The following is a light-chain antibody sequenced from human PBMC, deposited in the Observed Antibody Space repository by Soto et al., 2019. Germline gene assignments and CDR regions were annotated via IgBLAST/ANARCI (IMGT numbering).Light chain of an antibody. CDR2: EVS. CDR3: SSYTTSNTYV. CDR1: SSDVGAYNY. J-gene: IGLJ1*01. V-gene: IGLV2-14*01. Sequence: QSVLTQPASVSGSPGQSITISCTGSSSDVGAYNYVSWFQQHPGKAPKFMIYEVSNRPSGVSKRFSGSKSGNTASLTVSGLQAEDEADYYCSSYTTSNTYVFGTGTKVTVL.